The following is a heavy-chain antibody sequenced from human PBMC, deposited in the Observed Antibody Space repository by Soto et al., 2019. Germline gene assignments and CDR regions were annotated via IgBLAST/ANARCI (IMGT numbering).Heavy chain of an antibody. V-gene: IGHV1-18*01. CDR2: ISLYSDGT. CDR1: GYTFSNYG. D-gene: IGHD2-2*01. CDR3: ARVVPGAEAWFGP. Sequence: ALVKVSCKTSGYTFSNYGITWVRQAPGQPLEWLGWISLYSDGTNYAQKFQGRVSMTTDTSTTTAYMELRSLRSDDTAVYYCARVVPGAEAWFGPWGQGTLVTVSS. J-gene: IGHJ5*02.